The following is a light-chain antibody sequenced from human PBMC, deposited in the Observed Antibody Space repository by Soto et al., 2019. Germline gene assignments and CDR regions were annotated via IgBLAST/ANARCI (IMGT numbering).Light chain of an antibody. CDR2: SND. Sequence: QSVLTQPPSASGTPGQRVTISCSGRSSNIGANPVNWYQQLPGMAPTVLIYSNDQRPSGVPDRFSGSKSGTSASLAISGLRSEDEADYYCATWDDSVYGPVFGGGTKVTVL. J-gene: IGLJ2*01. CDR3: ATWDDSVYGPV. CDR1: SSNIGANP. V-gene: IGLV1-44*01.